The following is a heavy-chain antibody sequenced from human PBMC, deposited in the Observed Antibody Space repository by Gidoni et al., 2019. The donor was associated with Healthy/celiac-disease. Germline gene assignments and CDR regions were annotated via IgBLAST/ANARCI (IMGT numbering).Heavy chain of an antibody. V-gene: IGHV3-21*01. CDR2: ISSSSSYI. CDR3: ARETYDAFDI. J-gene: IGHJ3*02. Sequence: EVQLVASGGGLVKPGGSLRPSCAASGFTFSSYRMNWVRQAPGKGLEWVASISSSSSYIYYADSVKGRVTISRDNAKNSLYLQMNSLSAEDTAVYYCARETYDAFDIWGQGTMVTVSS. CDR1: GFTFSSYR.